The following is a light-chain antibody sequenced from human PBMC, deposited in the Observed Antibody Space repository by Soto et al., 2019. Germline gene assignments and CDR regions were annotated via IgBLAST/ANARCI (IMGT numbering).Light chain of an antibody. CDR2: DAS. V-gene: IGKV1D-12*01. Sequence: DPQMTQSPSSVSASVGDRVTITCRASQIINSRLGWYQSKPGKAPKALIYDASNLQSGVPSRFSGSGSGTDFTLTISSLQPEDSATYYCQQIDNFPLTFGGGTKVEIK. CDR3: QQIDNFPLT. J-gene: IGKJ4*01. CDR1: QIINSR.